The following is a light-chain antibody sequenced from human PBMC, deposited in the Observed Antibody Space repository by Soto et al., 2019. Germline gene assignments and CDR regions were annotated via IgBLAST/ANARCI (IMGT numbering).Light chain of an antibody. Sequence: VLTQSPGTLSLSPGERAALSCRASESVSGSYIAWYQPKVGQSPRLLIYGASNRATGIPDRFSGSGSGTDFTLTISRLEPEDFAMYYCQQYGRTFGLGTKVDI. V-gene: IGKV3-20*01. J-gene: IGKJ1*01. CDR1: ESVSGSY. CDR2: GAS. CDR3: QQYGRT.